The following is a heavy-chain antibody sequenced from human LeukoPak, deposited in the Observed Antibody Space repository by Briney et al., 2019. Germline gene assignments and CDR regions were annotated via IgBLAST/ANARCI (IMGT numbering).Heavy chain of an antibody. CDR2: ISGSGGST. CDR1: GFTFSSYA. V-gene: IGHV3-23*01. D-gene: IGHD3-3*01. Sequence: GGSLRLSCAASGFTFSSYAMSWVRQAPGKGLEWVSAISGSGGSTNYADSVKGRFTISRDNSKNTLYLQMNSLRAEDTAVYYCAKDPRDYDFWSGYSYYMDVWGRGTTVTVSS. CDR3: AKDPRDYDFWSGYSYYMDV. J-gene: IGHJ6*03.